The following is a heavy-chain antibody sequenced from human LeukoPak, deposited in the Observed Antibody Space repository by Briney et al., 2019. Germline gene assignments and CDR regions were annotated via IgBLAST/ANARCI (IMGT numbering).Heavy chain of an antibody. Sequence: GGSLRLSCAASGFIFSTYTLNWVRQAPGKGLEWISCISGSSRYIDYADSVKGRFTISRDNAKNSLYLQMDSLTAEDTAVYYCAGHRDGYNPFDYWGQGTLVTVSS. CDR1: GFIFSTYT. D-gene: IGHD5-24*01. V-gene: IGHV3-21*01. CDR2: ISGSSRYI. CDR3: AGHRDGYNPFDY. J-gene: IGHJ4*02.